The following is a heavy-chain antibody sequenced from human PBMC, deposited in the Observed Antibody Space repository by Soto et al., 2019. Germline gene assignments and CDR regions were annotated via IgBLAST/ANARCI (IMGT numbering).Heavy chain of an antibody. J-gene: IGHJ6*02. CDR2: IIPIFGTA. CDR3: ARPTWGYCSGGSCYSGSYYYGMDV. V-gene: IGHV1-69*13. Sequence: SVKVSCKASGGTFSSYAISWLRQSPGQGLEWMGGIIPIFGTANYAQKFQGRVTITADESTSTAYMELSSLRSEDTAVYYCARPTWGYCSGGSCYSGSYYYGMDVWGQGTTVTV. CDR1: GGTFSSYA. D-gene: IGHD2-15*01.